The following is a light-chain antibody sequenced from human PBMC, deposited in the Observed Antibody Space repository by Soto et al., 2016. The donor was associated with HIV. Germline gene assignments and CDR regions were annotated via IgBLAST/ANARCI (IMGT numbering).Light chain of an antibody. CDR1: ALPKQY. CDR3: HSAENSWTPWV. J-gene: IGLJ3*02. V-gene: IGLV3-25*03. Sequence: SYELTQPPSVSVSPGQTAEITCSGDALPKQYTYWYQQKPGQVPVLVMYKDNGRPSGIPERFSGSSSGTTVTLTISGVQAEDEADYFCHSAENSWTPWVFGGGTKLTVL. CDR2: KDN.